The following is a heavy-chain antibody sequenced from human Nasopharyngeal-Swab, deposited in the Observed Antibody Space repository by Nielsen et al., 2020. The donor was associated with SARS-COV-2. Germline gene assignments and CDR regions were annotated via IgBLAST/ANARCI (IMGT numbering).Heavy chain of an antibody. J-gene: IGHJ3*02. CDR3: EKNGGDFGSNHAFDI. CDR2: IIYDGSNK. Sequence: QAPGKGLEWVVVIIYDGSNKYYADSVKGRFTISRDNSKNRLYLQMNSVKAEDADVYYCEKNGGDFGSNHAFDIWGQGTMVTVSS. D-gene: IGHD2-21*02. V-gene: IGHV3-30*18.